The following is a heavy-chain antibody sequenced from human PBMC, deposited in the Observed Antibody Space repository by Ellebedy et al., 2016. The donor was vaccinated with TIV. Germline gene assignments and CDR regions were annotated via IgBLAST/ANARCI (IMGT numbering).Heavy chain of an antibody. CDR3: ARAVDAIGGSHNLFDY. CDR1: GDSINSGSFY. J-gene: IGHJ4*02. Sequence: SETLSLTXTVSGDSINSGSFYWSWIRQPAGKGLEWIGYIFDSGSSNYNPSLKSRVTMSVDTSKNHFSLKLSSVTAADTAVYYCARAVDAIGGSHNLFDYWGQGTLVTVSS. D-gene: IGHD4-23*01. V-gene: IGHV4-61*10. CDR2: IFDSGSS.